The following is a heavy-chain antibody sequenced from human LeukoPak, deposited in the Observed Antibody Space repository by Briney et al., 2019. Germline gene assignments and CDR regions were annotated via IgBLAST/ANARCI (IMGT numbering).Heavy chain of an antibody. V-gene: IGHV4-39*01. Sequence: SETLSLTCNVSGGSIMIGNYYWAWIRQPPGKGLEWIGNVHSSGSTQYNPSLKSRVTISAGMSKNTFSLKLTSVTAADTAVYYCARRTYGTDLDYWGQGSLVTVSS. D-gene: IGHD3-10*01. CDR1: GGSIMIGNYY. CDR2: VHSSGST. CDR3: ARRTYGTDLDY. J-gene: IGHJ4*02.